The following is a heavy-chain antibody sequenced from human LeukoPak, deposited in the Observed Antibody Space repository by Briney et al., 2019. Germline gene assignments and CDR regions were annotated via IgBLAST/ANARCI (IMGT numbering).Heavy chain of an antibody. CDR3: AGDCSGGACDSAADAFAM. D-gene: IGHD2-15*01. V-gene: IGHV3-53*01. J-gene: IGHJ3*02. CDR1: GFSVSDNY. Sequence: PGRSLRLSCAASGFSVSDNYMHWVRQAPGKGLEWVSAFYSDGRTYYADSVRGRFSISRDDSKNTLYLQMNNLRVEDTALYYCAGDCSGGACDSAADAFAMWGPGTMVTVPS. CDR2: FYSDGRT.